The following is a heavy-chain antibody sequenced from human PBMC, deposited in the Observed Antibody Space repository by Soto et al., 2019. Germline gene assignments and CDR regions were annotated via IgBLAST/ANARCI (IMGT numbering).Heavy chain of an antibody. CDR1: GDSVSSNSAA. CDR3: XRDLSVATIGNWDGMDV. V-gene: IGHV6-1*01. CDR2: TYYRSKWYN. D-gene: IGHD5-12*01. Sequence: SQTLSLTCAISGDSVSSNSAAWNWIRQSPSRGLEWLGRTYYRSKWYNDYAVSVKSRITINPDTSKNQFSLQLNSVTPEDTAVYYCXRDLSVATIGNWDGMDVWGQGTTVTVSS. J-gene: IGHJ6*02.